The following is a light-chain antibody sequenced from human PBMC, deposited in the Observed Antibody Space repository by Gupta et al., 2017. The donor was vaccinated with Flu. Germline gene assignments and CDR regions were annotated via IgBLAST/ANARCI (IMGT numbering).Light chain of an antibody. Sequence: YVLTQAPSVSVAPGQTARISCGGNYIGSKSVHWYRQKPGQAPVLVVYDDNDRPSGIPERFSGSMSEDTATRTISRVEVGDEADYYCQVWYNDSVFFGGGTKLTVL. J-gene: IGLJ2*01. CDR1: YIGSKS. CDR2: DDN. CDR3: QVWYNDSVF. V-gene: IGLV3-21*02.